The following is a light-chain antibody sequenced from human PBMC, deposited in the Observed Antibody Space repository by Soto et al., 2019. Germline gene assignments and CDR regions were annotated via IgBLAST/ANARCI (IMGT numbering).Light chain of an antibody. V-gene: IGKV1-5*03. CDR3: QHYNSYSQA. CDR2: KAS. CDR1: QTISSW. J-gene: IGKJ1*01. Sequence: DIQMTQSPSTLCGSVGDRVTITCRASQTISSWLAWYHQKPGKAPKLLIYKASTLKSGVPARFSGSGSGTEFTLTISSLQPDDFATYYCQHYNSYSQAFGEGTKVELK.